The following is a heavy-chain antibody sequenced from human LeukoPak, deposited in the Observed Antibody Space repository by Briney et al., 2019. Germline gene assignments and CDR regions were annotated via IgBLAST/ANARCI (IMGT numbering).Heavy chain of an antibody. CDR1: GGSISSYY. CDR3: AREPHSDYYFDY. J-gene: IGHJ4*02. D-gene: IGHD2-15*01. Sequence: SETLSLTCTVSGGSISSYYWSWIRQPPGKGLEWIGYIYYSGSTNYNPSLKSRVTISVDTFKNQFSLKLSSVTAADTAVYYCAREPHSDYYFDYWGQGTLVTVSS. CDR2: IYYSGST. V-gene: IGHV4-59*01.